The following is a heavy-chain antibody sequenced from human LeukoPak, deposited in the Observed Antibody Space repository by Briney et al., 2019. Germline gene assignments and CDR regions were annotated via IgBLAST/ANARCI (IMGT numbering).Heavy chain of an antibody. CDR1: GFTFSSHG. J-gene: IGHJ5*02. CDR3: ARDLDWGAFDA. D-gene: IGHD3-9*01. V-gene: IGHV3-23*01. CDR2: ISPSGSIS. Sequence: PEGSLRLSCAASGFTFSSHGINWVRQAPGKGLEWVSGISPSGSISYYADSVKGRFTISRDNSKNTVSLQMNSLRAEDTALYYCARDLDWGAFDAWGQGTLVTVSS.